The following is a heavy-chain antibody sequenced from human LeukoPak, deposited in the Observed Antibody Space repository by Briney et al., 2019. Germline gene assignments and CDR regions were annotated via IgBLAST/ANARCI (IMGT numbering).Heavy chain of an antibody. Sequence: GGSLRLSCAASGFTFSSYGMSWVRQAPGKGLEWVSVIYSGGTTYYADSVKGRFTISRDNSKNTLYLQMNSLRAEDTAVYYCAKEGEYSPGPDYWGQGTLVTVSS. CDR2: IYSGGTT. D-gene: IGHD3-16*01. J-gene: IGHJ4*02. CDR3: AKEGEYSPGPDY. CDR1: GFTFSSYG. V-gene: IGHV3-23*03.